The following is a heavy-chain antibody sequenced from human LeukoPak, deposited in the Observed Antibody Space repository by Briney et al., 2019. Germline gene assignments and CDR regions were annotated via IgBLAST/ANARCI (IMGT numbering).Heavy chain of an antibody. CDR1: GFTVSSNY. V-gene: IGHV3-53*01. Sequence: PGGSLRLSCAASGFTVSSNYMSWVRQAPGKGLEWVSVIHSGGSTYYADSVKGRFTISRDNSKNTLYLQMNSLRAEDTAVYYCARYIVGATTEDYFDYWGQGTLVTVSS. D-gene: IGHD1-26*01. CDR3: ARYIVGATTEDYFDY. CDR2: IHSGGST. J-gene: IGHJ4*02.